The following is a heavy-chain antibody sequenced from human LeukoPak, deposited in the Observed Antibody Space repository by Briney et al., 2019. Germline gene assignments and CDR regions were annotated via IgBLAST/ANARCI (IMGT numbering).Heavy chain of an antibody. Sequence: PGRSLRLSCTASGFTFGDYAMSWVRQAPGKGLEWVGFIRSEAYGGTTEYTASVKGRFTISRDDSKSIAYLQMNSLKTEDTAVYYCTRSLDIVVVPAAYFDYWGQGTLVTVSS. CDR2: IRSEAYGGTT. CDR3: TRSLDIVVVPAAYFDY. CDR1: GFTFGDYA. J-gene: IGHJ4*02. D-gene: IGHD2-2*03. V-gene: IGHV3-49*04.